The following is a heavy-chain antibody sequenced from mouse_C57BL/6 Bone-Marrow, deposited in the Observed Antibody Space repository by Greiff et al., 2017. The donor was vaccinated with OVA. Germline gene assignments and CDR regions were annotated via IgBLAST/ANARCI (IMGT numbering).Heavy chain of an antibody. J-gene: IGHJ2*01. D-gene: IGHD2-5*01. Sequence: QVQLQESGPGLVAPSQSLSITCTVSGFSLTSSAISWVRQPPGKGLEWLGVIWTGGGTNYNSALKSRLSISKDNSKSQVFLKMNSLQTDDTARYYCARTYSNGFYYFDYWGQGTTLTVSS. CDR2: IWTGGGT. CDR3: ARTYSNGFYYFDY. V-gene: IGHV2-9-1*01. CDR1: GFSLTSSA.